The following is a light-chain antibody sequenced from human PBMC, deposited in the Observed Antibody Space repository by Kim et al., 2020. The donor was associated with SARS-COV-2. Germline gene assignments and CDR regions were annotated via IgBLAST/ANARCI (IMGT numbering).Light chain of an antibody. CDR1: QSVSSN. Sequence: PGERATPSCRASQSVSSNLAWYQKKPGQAPRLLIYGASTRATGIPARFSGSGSGTEFTLTISSLQSEDFAVYYCQQYNNWPPGRTFGQGTKVDIK. CDR3: QQYNNWPPGRT. J-gene: IGKJ1*01. CDR2: GAS. V-gene: IGKV3-15*01.